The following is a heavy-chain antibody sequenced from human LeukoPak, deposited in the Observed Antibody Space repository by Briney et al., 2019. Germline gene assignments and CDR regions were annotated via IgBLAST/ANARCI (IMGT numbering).Heavy chain of an antibody. V-gene: IGHV4-30-2*01. Sequence: KSSETLSLTCAVSGGSISSGGYSWSWIRQPPGRGLEWIGYIYHSGSTYYNPSLKSRVTISVDRSKNQFSLKLSSVTAADTAVYYCARAPANSYYYYYGMDVWGQGTTVTVSS. D-gene: IGHD6-25*01. CDR3: ARAPANSYYYYYGMDV. J-gene: IGHJ6*02. CDR2: IYHSGST. CDR1: GGSISSGGYS.